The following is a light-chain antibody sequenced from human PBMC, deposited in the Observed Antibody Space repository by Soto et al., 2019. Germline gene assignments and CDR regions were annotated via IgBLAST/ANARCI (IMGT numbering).Light chain of an antibody. Sequence: AIRMTQSPSSFSASTGDRVTITCRASQGISSYLAWYQQKPGKAPKLLIYAASTLQSGVSSRFSGSGSATDFTLTISCLQSEDFATYYCQQYYSYPRTFGQGTKVEIK. V-gene: IGKV1-8*01. CDR3: QQYYSYPRT. CDR2: AAS. CDR1: QGISSY. J-gene: IGKJ1*01.